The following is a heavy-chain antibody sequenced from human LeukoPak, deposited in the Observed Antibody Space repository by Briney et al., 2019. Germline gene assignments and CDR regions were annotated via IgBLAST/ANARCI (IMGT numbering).Heavy chain of an antibody. CDR2: INWNSGYI. D-gene: IGHD5-24*01. Sequence: AGGSLRLSCSASGFTFDDHAFHWVRQAPGKGLKWVSGINWNSGYIAYADSVKGRYTISRDNPKNLLFLQINSLRVEDTAVYYCARETPRRGETRDGYRWGQGTVVTVSS. V-gene: IGHV3-9*01. CDR1: GFTFDDHA. J-gene: IGHJ4*02. CDR3: ARETPRRGETRDGYR.